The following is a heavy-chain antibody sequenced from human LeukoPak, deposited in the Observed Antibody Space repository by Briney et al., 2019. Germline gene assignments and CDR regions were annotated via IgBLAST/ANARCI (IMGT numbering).Heavy chain of an antibody. CDR2: INPSGGST. V-gene: IGHV1-46*01. D-gene: IGHD3-3*01. CDR3: ARGRRASTIFGVVIIGGSTNWFDP. CDR1: GYTFTSYY. Sequence: ASVKVSCKASGYTFTSYYMHWVRQAPGQGLEWMGIINPSGGSTSYAQKFQGRVTMTRNTSISTAYMELSSLRSEDTAVYYCARGRRASTIFGVVIIGGSTNWFDPWGRGTLVTVSS. J-gene: IGHJ5*02.